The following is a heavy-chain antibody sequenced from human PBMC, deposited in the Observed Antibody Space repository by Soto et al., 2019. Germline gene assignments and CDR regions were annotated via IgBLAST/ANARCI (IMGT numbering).Heavy chain of an antibody. Sequence: ASVKVSCKASGGTFSSYAISWVRQAPGQGLEWMGGIIPILGIANYAQKFQGGVTITADRSTSIAYMELSSMRSEDTAVYYCARGTYSCYGVGFYYYYGMDVWGQGTTVTVSS. CDR2: IIPILGIA. J-gene: IGHJ6*02. V-gene: IGHV1-69*10. D-gene: IGHD5-12*01. CDR1: GGTFSSYA. CDR3: ARGTYSCYGVGFYYYYGMDV.